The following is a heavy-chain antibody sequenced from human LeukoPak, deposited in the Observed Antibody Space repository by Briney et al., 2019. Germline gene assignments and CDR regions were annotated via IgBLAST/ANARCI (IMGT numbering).Heavy chain of an antibody. D-gene: IGHD1-14*01. V-gene: IGHV4-34*01. Sequence: PSETLSLTCAVYGGSFSGYYWSWIRQPPGKGLEWIGEINHSGSTNYNPSLKSRVTISVDTSKNQFSLKLSSVTAADTAVYYCARGRNGESDYWGQGTLVTVSS. CDR2: INHSGST. CDR1: GGSFSGYY. CDR3: ARGRNGESDY. J-gene: IGHJ4*02.